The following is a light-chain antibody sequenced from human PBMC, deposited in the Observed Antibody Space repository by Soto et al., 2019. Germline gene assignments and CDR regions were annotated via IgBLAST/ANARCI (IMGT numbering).Light chain of an antibody. J-gene: IGKJ3*01. V-gene: IGKV3-15*01. CDR3: QKCSNWPRFT. CDR1: QSVSRN. CDR2: DTY. Sequence: EIVTRRARATLSVFAVARVTLFRRASQSVSRNLAWHQQKPGQAPRLIIYDTYTRATGIPDRFSGSGSGTEFTLTIRSLEPADSAVSFCQKCSNWPRFTFGRGTKLDIK.